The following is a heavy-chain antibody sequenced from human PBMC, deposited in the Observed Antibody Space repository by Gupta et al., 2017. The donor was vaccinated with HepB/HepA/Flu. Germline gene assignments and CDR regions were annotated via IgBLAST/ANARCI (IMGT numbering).Heavy chain of an antibody. CDR3: ATNSLG. CDR2: IRQDGNEK. D-gene: IGHD7-27*01. V-gene: IGHV3-7*01. J-gene: IGHJ4*02. CDR1: GFTFNYYW. Sequence: EVQLVESGGGLVQPGGSLRLSCAASGFTFNYYWMKWVRQAPGKGLEWVASIRQDGNEKTYVDSVKGRFTISRDNAKNSLYLQMNSLRADDTAVYYCATNSLGWGQGTLVTVSS.